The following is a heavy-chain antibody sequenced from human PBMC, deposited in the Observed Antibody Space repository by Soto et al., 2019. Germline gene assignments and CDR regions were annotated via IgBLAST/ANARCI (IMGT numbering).Heavy chain of an antibody. D-gene: IGHD4-4*01. CDR1: GGSISSYY. CDR3: ARESRDYSNYDGYYYYYMDV. J-gene: IGHJ6*03. CDR2: IYYSGST. Sequence: PSETLSLTCTVSGGSISSYYWSWIRQPPGKGLEWIGYIYYSGSTNYNPSLKGRVTISVDTSKNQFSLKLSSVTAADTAVYYCARESRDYSNYDGYYYYYMDVWGKGTTVTVSS. V-gene: IGHV4-59*12.